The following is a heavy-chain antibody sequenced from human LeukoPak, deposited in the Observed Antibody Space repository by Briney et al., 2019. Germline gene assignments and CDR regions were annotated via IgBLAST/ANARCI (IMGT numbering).Heavy chain of an antibody. CDR3: ARSKAGGY. D-gene: IGHD3-10*01. V-gene: IGHV3-66*01. J-gene: IGHJ4*02. Sequence: PGGSLRLSCAASGFTVSSNYMSWVRQAPGKGLEWVSVIYSGGSTYYADSVKGRFTISRDNAKNSLYLHMNSLRAEDTAVYYCARSKAGGYWGQGTLVIVST. CDR1: GFTVSSNY. CDR2: IYSGGST.